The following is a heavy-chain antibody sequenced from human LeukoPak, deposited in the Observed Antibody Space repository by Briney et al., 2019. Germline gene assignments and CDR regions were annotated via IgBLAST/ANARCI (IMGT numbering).Heavy chain of an antibody. CDR3: ASSAVVPAAPPYADYYYYYMDV. V-gene: IGHV3-48*01. J-gene: IGHJ6*03. D-gene: IGHD2-2*01. Sequence: GGSLRLSCAASGFTFSSYSMNWVRQAPGKGLEWVSYISSSSSTIYYAASVKGRFTISRDNAKNSLYLQMNSLRAEDTAVYYCASSAVVPAAPPYADYYYYYMDVWGKGTTVTVSS. CDR1: GFTFSSYS. CDR2: ISSSSSTI.